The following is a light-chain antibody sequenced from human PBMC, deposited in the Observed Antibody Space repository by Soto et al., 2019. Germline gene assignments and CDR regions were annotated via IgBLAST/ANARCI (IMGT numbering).Light chain of an antibody. J-gene: IGKJ2*01. CDR3: QQYGRLPHT. V-gene: IGKV3-20*01. CDR1: QSVSSSY. CDR2: GAS. Sequence: EIVLTQSPGTLSLSPGERATLSCRASQSVSSSYLAWYQHKPGQAPRLLIYGASSRATGIPDRFSGSGSGTDFTLTISRLESEDFAVYYCQQYGRLPHTFGHGTKLEIK.